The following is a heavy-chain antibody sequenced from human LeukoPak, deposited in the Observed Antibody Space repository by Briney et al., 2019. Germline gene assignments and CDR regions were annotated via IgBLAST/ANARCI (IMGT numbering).Heavy chain of an antibody. V-gene: IGHV1-69*06. CDR3: ARGADGVSSNSRGWFDP. CDR1: GGTFSNYA. J-gene: IGHJ5*02. Sequence: SVKVSCKAPGGTFSNYAISWVRQAPGQGLEWMGGIIPIFGTANYAQKFRGRVTITADKSTRTAYMELRSLRSDDTAVYYCARGADGVSSNSRGWFDPWGQGTLVTVSS. D-gene: IGHD2-15*01. CDR2: IIPIFGTA.